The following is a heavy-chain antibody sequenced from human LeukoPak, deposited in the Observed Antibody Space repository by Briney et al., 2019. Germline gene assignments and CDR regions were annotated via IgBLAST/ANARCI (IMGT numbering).Heavy chain of an antibody. V-gene: IGHV1-46*03. J-gene: IGHJ4*02. Sequence: ASVKVSCKASGYTFTSYYMHWVRQAPGQGLEWMGIINPSGGSTSYAQKFQGRVTMTRDTSTSTVYMELSSLRSEDTAVYYCARRQVLRFLEWLLYPNDYWGQGTLVTVSS. CDR2: INPSGGST. CDR1: GYTFTSYY. CDR3: ARRQVLRFLEWLLYPNDY. D-gene: IGHD3-3*01.